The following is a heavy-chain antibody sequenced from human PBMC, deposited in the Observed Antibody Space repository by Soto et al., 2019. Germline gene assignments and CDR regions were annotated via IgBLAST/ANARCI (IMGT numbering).Heavy chain of an antibody. CDR1: GFTFSSYA. V-gene: IGHV3-30-3*01. Sequence: QVQLVESGGGVVQPGRSLRLSCAASGFTFSSYAMHWVRQAPGKGLEWVAVISYDGSNKYYPDSVKGRFTISRDNSKNTLYLQMNSLRAEDTAVYYCARWSKARYGMDVWGQGTTVTVSS. CDR3: ARWSKARYGMDV. J-gene: IGHJ6*02. CDR2: ISYDGSNK.